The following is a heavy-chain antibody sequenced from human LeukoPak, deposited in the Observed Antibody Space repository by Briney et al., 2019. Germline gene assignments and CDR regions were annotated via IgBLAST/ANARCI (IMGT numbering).Heavy chain of an antibody. Sequence: GGSLRLSCAASGFTFSSYAMHWVRQAPGKGLEWVAVISYDGSNKYYADSVKGRFTISRDNSKNTLYLQMNSLRAEDTAVYYCARDQGVLRFLEWLGVLDYWGQGTLVTVSS. CDR1: GFTFSSYA. D-gene: IGHD3-3*01. CDR2: ISYDGSNK. V-gene: IGHV3-30-3*01. J-gene: IGHJ4*02. CDR3: ARDQGVLRFLEWLGVLDY.